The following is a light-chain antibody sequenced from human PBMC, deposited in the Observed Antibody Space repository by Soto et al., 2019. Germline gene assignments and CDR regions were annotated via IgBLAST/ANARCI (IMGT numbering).Light chain of an antibody. V-gene: IGKV3-20*01. CDR1: QSVYSSY. Sequence: EIVLTQSPGTLSLSPGEGATLSCRASQSVYSSYLAWYQQEPGQAPRLLIHGASSRATGIPDRFSGSGSGADFTLTISRLEPDDFAVYYCQQYGSSPLTFGPGTRVEIK. CDR3: QQYGSSPLT. CDR2: GAS. J-gene: IGKJ5*01.